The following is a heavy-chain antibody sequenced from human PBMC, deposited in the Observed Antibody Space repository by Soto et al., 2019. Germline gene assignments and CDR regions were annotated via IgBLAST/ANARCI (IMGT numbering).Heavy chain of an antibody. D-gene: IGHD3-22*01. CDR1: GFTFSSYG. CDR3: AKGRYYYDSSGNYPYFDY. V-gene: IGHV3-30*18. Sequence: GGSLRLSCAASGFTFSSYGMHWVRQAPGKGLEWVAALSYEGIYKYFTDSVKGRFIISRDNSQNTLYLQMNSLRADDTAVYYCAKGRYYYDSSGNYPYFDYWGQGTLVTVSS. J-gene: IGHJ4*02. CDR2: LSYEGIYK.